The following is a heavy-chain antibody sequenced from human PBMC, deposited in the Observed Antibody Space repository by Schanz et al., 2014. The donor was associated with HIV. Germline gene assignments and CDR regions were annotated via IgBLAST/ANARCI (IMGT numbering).Heavy chain of an antibody. V-gene: IGHV4-4*07. CDR1: GDSISNYY. CDR3: ARGQSFDFWSGYRVGYFDY. D-gene: IGHD3-3*01. J-gene: IGHJ4*02. CDR2: VYSGGSS. Sequence: QVQLQESGPGLVKPSETLSLTCNVSGDSISNYYWTWIRQPAGRGLEWIGRVYSGGSSNYNPSLRSRVPMSVDTSKNQFSLSLSSVTAADTAVYYCARGQSFDFWSGYRVGYFDYWGQGTLVTVSS.